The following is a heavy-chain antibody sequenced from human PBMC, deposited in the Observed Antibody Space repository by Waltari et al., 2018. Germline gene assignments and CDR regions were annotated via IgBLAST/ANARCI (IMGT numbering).Heavy chain of an antibody. CDR3: ARDRGKGLYFDS. CDR1: VDSMSYSDW. CDR2: IHRSGRT. D-gene: IGHD2-15*01. Sequence: QLQLQESGPGLVQPSGTLSLTCVVCVDSMSYSDWWSWVRQSPGKGFEWFGQIHRSGRTNNNPPCEGRITVSIDTSNKQFSLRLSSATAADTAMYYCARDRGKGLYFDSWGQGTLVTVSP. V-gene: IGHV4-4*02. J-gene: IGHJ4*02.